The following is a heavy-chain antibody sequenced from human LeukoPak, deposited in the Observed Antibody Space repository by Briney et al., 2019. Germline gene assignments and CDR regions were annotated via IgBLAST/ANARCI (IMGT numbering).Heavy chain of an antibody. D-gene: IGHD3-22*01. CDR1: GFTFSGSA. V-gene: IGHV3-48*03. CDR3: ARAYYYDSSGYPGAFDI. CDR2: ISSSGSTI. J-gene: IGHJ3*02. Sequence: GGSLRLSCAASGFTFSGSAMHWVRQDSGKGLEWVSYISSSGSTIYYADSVKGRFTISRDNAKNSLYLQMNSLRAEDTAVYYCARAYYYDSSGYPGAFDIWGQGTMVTVSS.